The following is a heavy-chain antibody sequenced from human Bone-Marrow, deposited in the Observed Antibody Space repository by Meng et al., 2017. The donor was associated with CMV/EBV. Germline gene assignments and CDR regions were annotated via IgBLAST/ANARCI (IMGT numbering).Heavy chain of an antibody. CDR3: ARARSSSRSGAFDY. CDR2: MNPNSGNT. Sequence: ASVKVSCKASGYTFTRYDIMWVRQATGQGLEWMGWMNPNSGNTGYAQKFQGRVTMTRDTSISTAYMELSSLRSEDTAVYYCARARSSSRSGAFDYWGQGTLVAVSS. V-gene: IGHV1-8*01. D-gene: IGHD6-13*01. CDR1: GYTFTRYD. J-gene: IGHJ4*02.